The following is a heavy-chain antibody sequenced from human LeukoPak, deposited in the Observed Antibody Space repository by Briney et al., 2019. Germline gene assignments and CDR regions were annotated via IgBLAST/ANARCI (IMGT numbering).Heavy chain of an antibody. CDR3: ALAARYYYYTMDV. Sequence: ASVKVSCKASGYTFTNYYMHWVRQAPGQGLEWMGIINPSGCSTSHTHKFQGRVTLTRDTSTSTHSIELSSLRSEDTAVYYCALAARYYYYTMDVWGQGTTVTVSS. CDR1: GYTFTNYY. D-gene: IGHD6-6*01. CDR2: INPSGCST. J-gene: IGHJ6*02. V-gene: IGHV1-46*01.